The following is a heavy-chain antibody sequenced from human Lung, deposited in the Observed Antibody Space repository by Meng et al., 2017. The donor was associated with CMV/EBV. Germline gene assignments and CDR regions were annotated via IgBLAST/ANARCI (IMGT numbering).Heavy chain of an antibody. J-gene: IGHJ4*02. CDR3: AREDYRSLYFDY. CDR2: IYYSGST. CDR1: GGSISSSSYY. D-gene: IGHD3-16*02. V-gene: IGHV4-39*02. Sequence: SETLSLTCTVSGGSISSSSYYGGWIRQPPGKGLEWIGSIYYSGSTYYNPSLKSRVTISVDTSKNQFSLKLSSVTAADTAVYYCAREDYRSLYFDYWGQGTLVTFSS.